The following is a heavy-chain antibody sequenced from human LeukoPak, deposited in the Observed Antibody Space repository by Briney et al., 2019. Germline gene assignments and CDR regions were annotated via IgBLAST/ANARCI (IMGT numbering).Heavy chain of an antibody. Sequence: SETLSLTCAVYGGSFSGYYWSWIRQPPGKGLEWIGEINHSGSTNYNPFLKSRVTISVDTSKNQFSLKLSSVTAADTAVYYCARDMVAAAGTNYYYYMDVWGKGTTVTVSS. CDR2: INHSGST. J-gene: IGHJ6*03. CDR3: ARDMVAAAGTNYYYYMDV. V-gene: IGHV4-34*01. CDR1: GGSFSGYY. D-gene: IGHD6-13*01.